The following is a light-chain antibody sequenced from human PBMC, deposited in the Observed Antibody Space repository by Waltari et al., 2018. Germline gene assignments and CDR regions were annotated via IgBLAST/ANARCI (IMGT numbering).Light chain of an antibody. CDR3: QSYDSSLGGSV. J-gene: IGLJ2*01. CDR1: SSNIGAGYD. Sequence: QSVLTQPPSVSGAPGQRVTISCTGSSSNIGAGYDVNWYQQLPGKAPKLLINGNIKRPAGVPDRISGSKSGTSASLAITGLQAEDEADYYCQSYDSSLGGSVFGGGTKLTVL. V-gene: IGLV1-40*01. CDR2: GNI.